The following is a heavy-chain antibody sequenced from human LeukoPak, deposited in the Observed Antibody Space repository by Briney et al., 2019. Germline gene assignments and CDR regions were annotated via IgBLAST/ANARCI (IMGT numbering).Heavy chain of an antibody. D-gene: IGHD1-20*01. J-gene: IGHJ4*02. V-gene: IGHV1-2*02. CDR2: INPNSGGT. Sequence: ASVTVSCKASGYTFTGYYMHWVRQAPGQGLEWMGWINPNSGGTNYAQKFQGRVTMTRDTSISTAYMELSRLRSDDTAVYYCARVLYNWNDRQTFDYWGQGTLVTVSS. CDR1: GYTFTGYY. CDR3: ARVLYNWNDRQTFDY.